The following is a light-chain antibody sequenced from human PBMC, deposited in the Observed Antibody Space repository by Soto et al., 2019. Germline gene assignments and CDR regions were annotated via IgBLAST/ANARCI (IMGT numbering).Light chain of an antibody. Sequence: QSVLTQPASVSGSPGQSITISCIGTSSDVGDYNYVSWYQQHPGKAPKLMIYAVSNRPSGVSNRFSGSKSGNTASLTISGLQAEDEAEYYCSSYTSSSTYVFGTGTKVTVL. J-gene: IGLJ1*01. CDR1: SSDVGDYNY. V-gene: IGLV2-14*01. CDR3: SSYTSSSTYV. CDR2: AVS.